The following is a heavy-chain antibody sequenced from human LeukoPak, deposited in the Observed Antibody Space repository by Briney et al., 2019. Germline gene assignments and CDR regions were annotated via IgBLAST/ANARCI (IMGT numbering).Heavy chain of an antibody. CDR1: GGSFSGYY. J-gene: IGHJ4*02. Sequence: SETLSLTCAVYGGSFSGYYWSWIRQPPGKGLEWIGEINHSGSTNYNPSLKSRVTISVDTSKNQFSLKLSSVTAADTAVYYCARGKAVAAPFDYWGRGTLVTVSS. CDR3: ARGKAVAAPFDY. D-gene: IGHD6-19*01. V-gene: IGHV4-34*01. CDR2: INHSGST.